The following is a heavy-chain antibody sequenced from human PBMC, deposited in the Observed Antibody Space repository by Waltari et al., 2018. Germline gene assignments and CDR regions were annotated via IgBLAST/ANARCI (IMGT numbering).Heavy chain of an antibody. CDR2: INVGHGNT. V-gene: IGHV1-3*01. D-gene: IGHD2-21*01. Sequence: QAQLVQSGAEVKKPGSSVKVSCQGSGYSFSDYAIQWVRQAPGQRLEWLGWINVGHGNTIVSQKFQDRVTISRDSSAGTVFMELSSLRYEDTAAYYCARSPIIVVPTGMDHWGQGTQVIVSS. CDR1: GYSFSDYA. CDR3: ARSPIIVVPTGMDH. J-gene: IGHJ4*02.